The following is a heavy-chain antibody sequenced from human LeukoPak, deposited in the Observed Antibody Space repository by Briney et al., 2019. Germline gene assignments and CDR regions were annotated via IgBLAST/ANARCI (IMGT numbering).Heavy chain of an antibody. Sequence: GGSLRLSCAASRFSVRSYGMHWVRQAPGKGLEWVANIKQDGSEKYYVDSVKGRFTISRDNAKNSLYLQMNSLRAEDTAVYYCARTTVTDYWGQGTLVTVSS. D-gene: IGHD4-17*01. V-gene: IGHV3-7*01. CDR2: IKQDGSEK. CDR3: ARTTVTDY. J-gene: IGHJ4*02. CDR1: RFSVRSYG.